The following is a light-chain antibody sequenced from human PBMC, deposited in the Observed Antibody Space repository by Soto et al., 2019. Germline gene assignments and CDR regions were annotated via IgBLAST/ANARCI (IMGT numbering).Light chain of an antibody. CDR1: QGIGVY. CDR3: QKYNSAPLT. Sequence: DIQMTQSPSSLSASLGDRVTITCRASQGIGVYLAWFQQKPGKVPKLLIYAASTLQSGVPSRFSGRGSGTDFTLTISSLQPEDFATDYCQKYNSAPLTFGGGTKVEIK. J-gene: IGKJ4*01. CDR2: AAS. V-gene: IGKV1-27*01.